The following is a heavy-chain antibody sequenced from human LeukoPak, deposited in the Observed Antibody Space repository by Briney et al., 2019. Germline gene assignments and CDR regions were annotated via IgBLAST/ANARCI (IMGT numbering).Heavy chain of an antibody. CDR3: ARDGFADIVVVPAAISGDY. Sequence: GASVKVSCKASRYTFTGYYMHWVRQAPGQGLEWMGWINPNSGGTNYAQKFQGRVTMTRDTSISTAYMELSRLRSDDTAVYYCARDGFADIVVVPAAISGDYWGQGTLVTVSS. J-gene: IGHJ4*02. CDR1: RYTFTGYY. V-gene: IGHV1-2*02. CDR2: INPNSGGT. D-gene: IGHD2-2*01.